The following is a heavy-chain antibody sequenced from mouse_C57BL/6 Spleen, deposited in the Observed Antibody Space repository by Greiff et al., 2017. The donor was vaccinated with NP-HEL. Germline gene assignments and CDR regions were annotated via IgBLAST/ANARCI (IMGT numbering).Heavy chain of an antibody. D-gene: IGHD1-1*01. CDR1: GFTFSNYW. CDR3: TDSTTVVATGAMDY. V-gene: IGHV6-3*01. Sequence: DVKLVESGGGLVQPGGSMKLSCVASGFTFSNYWMNWVRQSPEKGLEWVAQIRLKSDNYATHYAESVKGRFTISRDDSKSSVYQQMNNLRAEDTGIYYCTDSTTVVATGAMDYWGQGTSVTVSS. CDR2: IRLKSDNYAT. J-gene: IGHJ4*01.